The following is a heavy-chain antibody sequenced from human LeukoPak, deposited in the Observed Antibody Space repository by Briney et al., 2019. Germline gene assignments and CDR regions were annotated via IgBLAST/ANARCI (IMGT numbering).Heavy chain of an antibody. V-gene: IGHV5-51*01. D-gene: IGHD2-2*01. CDR2: IYPGDSDT. J-gene: IGHJ4*02. CDR3: ARRMGRGYCSSTSCHFDS. Sequence: GESLKISCKVSGDTFTSYWIGWVRQMPGKGLEWMGIIYPGDSDTRYSPSFQGQVTISADKSITTAYLQWSSLKASDTAMYYCARRMGRGYCSSTSCHFDSWGQGTLVTVSS. CDR1: GDTFTSYW.